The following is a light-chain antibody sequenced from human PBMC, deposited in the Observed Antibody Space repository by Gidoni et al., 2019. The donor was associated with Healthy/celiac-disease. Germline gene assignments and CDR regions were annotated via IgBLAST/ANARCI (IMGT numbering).Light chain of an antibody. CDR1: QSVSSN. CDR2: GAS. J-gene: IGKJ2*01. CDR3: QRYNNWPPWGT. Sequence: EIVMTQSPATLSVSPGERATLSCRASQSVSSNLAWYQQKPGQAPRLLIYGASTRATGIPARFSGSGSGTEFTLTISSLQSEDFAVYYCQRYNNWPPWGTFGQGTKLEIK. V-gene: IGKV3-15*01.